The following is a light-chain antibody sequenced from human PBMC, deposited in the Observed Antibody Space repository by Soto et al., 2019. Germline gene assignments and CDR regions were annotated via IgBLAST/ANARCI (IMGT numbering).Light chain of an antibody. CDR1: SSNIGAGYD. Sequence: QSVLTQPPSVSGAPGQRVTISCTGNSSNIGAGYDVHWYQQVPGTAPKLLIYGNTNRPSGVPDRFSGSKSGTSASLSITGLQAEDEADYHCQSYHRSMSSQVVFGGGTKVTVL. CDR3: QSYHRSMSSQVV. J-gene: IGLJ2*01. CDR2: GNT. V-gene: IGLV1-40*01.